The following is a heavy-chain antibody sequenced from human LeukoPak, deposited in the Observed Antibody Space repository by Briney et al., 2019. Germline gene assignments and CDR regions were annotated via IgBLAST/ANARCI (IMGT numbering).Heavy chain of an antibody. CDR1: GFTFSGSA. CDR3: TRLYDGSGTYYNGDY. CDR2: IRSNYAT. V-gene: IGHV3-73*01. J-gene: IGHJ4*02. D-gene: IGHD3-10*01. Sequence: GGSLRLSCAGSGFTFSGSAIHWVRQASGKGLEWVGRIRSNYATTYAASMKGRFTISRDDSQNTAYRQINSLKTEDTAVYYCTRLYDGSGTYYNGDYWGQGTLVTVSS.